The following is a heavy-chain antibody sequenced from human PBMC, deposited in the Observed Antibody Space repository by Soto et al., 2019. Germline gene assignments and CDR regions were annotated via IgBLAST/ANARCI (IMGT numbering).Heavy chain of an antibody. CDR2: ISGSGGST. Sequence: EVQLLESGGGLVQPGGSLRLSCAASGFTFSSYAMSWVRQAPGKGLEWVSAISGSGGSTYYADSVKGRFTISRDNSKNTLYLQMNSLRAEDTAVYYCAKRGAGGDYVWGTPGIFDYWGQGTLVTVSS. J-gene: IGHJ4*02. V-gene: IGHV3-23*01. D-gene: IGHD3-16*01. CDR3: AKRGAGGDYVWGTPGIFDY. CDR1: GFTFSSYA.